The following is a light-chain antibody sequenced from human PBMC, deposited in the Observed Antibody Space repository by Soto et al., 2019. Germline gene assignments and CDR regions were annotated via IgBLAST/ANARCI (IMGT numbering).Light chain of an antibody. J-gene: IGKJ4*01. CDR3: QQRSNWLT. CDR1: QSVSSY. V-gene: IGKV3-11*01. CDR2: DAS. Sequence: EIVLTQYPATLSLSPGERATLSCRASQSVSSYLAWYQQKRGQAPRLLIYDASNRASGTPARFSGSGSGTDFTLTISSLEPEDFAVYYCQQRSNWLTFGGGTKVEIK.